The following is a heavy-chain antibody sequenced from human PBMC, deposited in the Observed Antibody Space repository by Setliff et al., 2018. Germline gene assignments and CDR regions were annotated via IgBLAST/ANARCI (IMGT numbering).Heavy chain of an antibody. CDR1: GYTFSANA. Sequence: ASVKVSCKASGYTFSANAIHWVCQAPGQRLEWMGFIYTDNGNTKYSKNFQDRVAITRDTSASTAFMQLSSLRSEDTAVYYCVREGVDSRSSTDYRYYMDVWGKGTTVTVSS. V-gene: IGHV1-3*04. CDR2: IYTDNGNT. D-gene: IGHD3-22*01. CDR3: VREGVDSRSSTDYRYYMDV. J-gene: IGHJ6*03.